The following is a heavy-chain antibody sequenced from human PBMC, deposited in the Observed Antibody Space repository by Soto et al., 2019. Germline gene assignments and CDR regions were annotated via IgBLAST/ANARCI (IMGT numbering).Heavy chain of an antibody. V-gene: IGHV3-23*01. CDR2: ISGSGGST. Sequence: GGSLRLSCAASGFTFSSYAMSWVRQAPGKGLEWVSGISGSGGSTYYADSVKGRFTISRDNSKNTLYLQMNSLRAEDTAIYYCAKSSVESPAAMDYFQHGGQGPLVTVSS. CDR3: AKSSVESPAAMDYFQH. D-gene: IGHD2-2*01. CDR1: GFTFSSYA. J-gene: IGHJ1*01.